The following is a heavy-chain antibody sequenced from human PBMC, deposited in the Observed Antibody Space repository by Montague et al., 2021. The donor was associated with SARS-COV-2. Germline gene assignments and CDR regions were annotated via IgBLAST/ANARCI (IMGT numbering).Heavy chain of an antibody. J-gene: IGHJ5*02. D-gene: IGHD6-19*01. CDR3: ARDEGVSLVVSGWFEGWFDT. V-gene: IGHV4-39*07. Sequence: YIGTTYYNPSLKSRVTISLDTSKNQISLKWTSVTAADTAVYYCARDEGVSLVVSGWFEGWFDTGGQGILVTV. CDR2: YIGTT.